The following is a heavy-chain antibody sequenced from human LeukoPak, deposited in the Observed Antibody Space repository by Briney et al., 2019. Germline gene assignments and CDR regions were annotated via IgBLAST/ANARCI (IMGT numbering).Heavy chain of an antibody. V-gene: IGHV4-59*01. CDR1: GGSINSYY. CDR2: MYYSGGT. J-gene: IGHJ6*02. Sequence: SETLSLTCTVSGGSINSYYWSWIRQPPGKGLEWIGHMYYSGGTNYNPSLKSRVTISVDTSKNQSSLKLSSVTAADTAVYYCAREEALYGMDVWGQGTTVTVSS. CDR3: AREEALYGMDV.